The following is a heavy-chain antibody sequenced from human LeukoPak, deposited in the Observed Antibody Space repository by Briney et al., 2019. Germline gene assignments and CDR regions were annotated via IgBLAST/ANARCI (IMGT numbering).Heavy chain of an antibody. V-gene: IGHV3-30*03. Sequence: PGRSLRLSCAASGFTFSYYGMHWVRQAPGKGLEWVAIISYDGSNKYYADSVKGRFTISRDNAKNSLYLQMNSLRAEDTAVYYCARLHGGYCSGGSCYDFDYWGQGTLVTVSS. CDR1: GFTFSYYG. D-gene: IGHD2-15*01. J-gene: IGHJ4*02. CDR2: ISYDGSNK. CDR3: ARLHGGYCSGGSCYDFDY.